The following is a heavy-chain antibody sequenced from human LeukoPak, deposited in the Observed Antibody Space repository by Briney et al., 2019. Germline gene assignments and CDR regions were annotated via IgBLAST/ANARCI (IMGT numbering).Heavy chain of an antibody. V-gene: IGHV3-48*04. Sequence: PGGSVRLSCAASGFTFSSYTMNWVRQAPGKGLEWVSYISSSSNSINYADSVKGRFTISRDNAKDSLYLQMHSLRAEDTAVYYCARDGWYSSGWYDYWGQRTLVTVSS. CDR1: GFTFSSYT. CDR2: ISSSSNSI. D-gene: IGHD6-19*01. J-gene: IGHJ4*02. CDR3: ARDGWYSSGWYDY.